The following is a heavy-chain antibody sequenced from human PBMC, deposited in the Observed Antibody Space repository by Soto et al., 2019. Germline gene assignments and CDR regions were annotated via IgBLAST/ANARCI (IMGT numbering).Heavy chain of an antibody. CDR2: IYWDDDK. V-gene: IGHV2-5*02. CDR3: AHSRITAAAKTAPFDY. Sequence: SGPTLVNPTQTLTLTCTFSGFSLSTSGVGVGWIRQPPGKALEWLALIYWDDDKRYSPSLMSRLTITKDTSKNQVVLTMTNMDPVDTATYYCAHSRITAAAKTAPFDYWGQGTLVTVSS. J-gene: IGHJ4*02. D-gene: IGHD6-13*01. CDR1: GFSLSTSGVG.